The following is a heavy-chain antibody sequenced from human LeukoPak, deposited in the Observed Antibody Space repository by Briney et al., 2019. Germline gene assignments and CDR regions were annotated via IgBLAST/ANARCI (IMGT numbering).Heavy chain of an antibody. Sequence: ASVEVSCKASGYTFTSYGISWVRQAPGQGLEWMGWISAYNGNTNYAQKLQGRVTMTTDTSTSTAYMELRSLRSDDTAVYYCARELRDYDFWSGKDYYYGMDVWGQGTTVTVSS. CDR2: ISAYNGNT. CDR3: ARELRDYDFWSGKDYYYGMDV. D-gene: IGHD3-3*01. J-gene: IGHJ6*02. CDR1: GYTFTSYG. V-gene: IGHV1-18*01.